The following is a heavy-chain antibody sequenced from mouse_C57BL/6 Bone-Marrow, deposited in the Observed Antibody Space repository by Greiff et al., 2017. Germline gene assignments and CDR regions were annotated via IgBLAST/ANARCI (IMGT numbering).Heavy chain of an antibody. CDR3: ARSYSDYLAWFAY. V-gene: IGHV1-26*01. J-gene: IGHJ3*01. D-gene: IGHD2-13*01. CDR1: GYTFTDYY. CDR2: INPNNGGT. Sequence: VQLQQSGPELVKPGASVKISCKASGYTFTDYYMNWVKQSHGKSLEWIGDINPNNGGTSYNQKFKGKATLTVDKTSSTAYMELRSLTSEDSAVYYVARSYSDYLAWFAYWGQGTLVTVSA.